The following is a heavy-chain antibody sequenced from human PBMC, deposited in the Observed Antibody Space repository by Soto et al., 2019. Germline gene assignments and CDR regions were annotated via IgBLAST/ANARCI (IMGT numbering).Heavy chain of an antibody. CDR3: ARERGGAIIVGVTGTFDV. V-gene: IGHV1-69*01. D-gene: IGHD3-22*01. J-gene: IGHJ3*01. CDR2: IIPLFGTS. CDR1: GGPFSTYG. Sequence: QVKLVQSGAEVKKPGSSVKVSCKASGGPFSTYGINWVRQAPGQGLEWMGGIIPLFGTSSYAQNFEGRVTITADESTSTAYMELRSLRSEDTAVYYCARERGGAIIVGVTGTFDVWGQGTLVTVSS.